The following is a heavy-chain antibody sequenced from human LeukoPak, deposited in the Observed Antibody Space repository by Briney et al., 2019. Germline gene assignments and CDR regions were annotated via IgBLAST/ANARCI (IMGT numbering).Heavy chain of an antibody. V-gene: IGHV1-18*01. J-gene: IGHJ3*02. Sequence: GASVKVSCKASGYTFTSYGISWVRQAPGQGLEWMGWISAYNGNTNYAQKLQGRVTMTTDTSTSTAYMELRSLRSDDTAVYYCARVYYYDSSGQEGSDAFDIWGQGTMVTVSS. CDR1: GYTFTSYG. CDR3: ARVYYYDSSGQEGSDAFDI. CDR2: ISAYNGNT. D-gene: IGHD3-22*01.